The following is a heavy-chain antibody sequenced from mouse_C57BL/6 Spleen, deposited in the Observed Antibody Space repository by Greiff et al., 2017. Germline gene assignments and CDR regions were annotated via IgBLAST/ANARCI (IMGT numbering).Heavy chain of an antibody. CDR3: ARELRGAMDY. CDR2: ISSGSSPI. Sequence: EVQRVESGGGLVKSGGSLKLSCAGSGFSFSDYGMHWGRQAPEQGLAWVSYISSGSSPIYYADTVKGRFTISRDNAKNTLFLKMTSLRSEDTAMYYCARELRGAMDYWGQGTSVTDSS. V-gene: IGHV5-17*01. CDR1: GFSFSDYG. J-gene: IGHJ4*01. D-gene: IGHD1-1*01.